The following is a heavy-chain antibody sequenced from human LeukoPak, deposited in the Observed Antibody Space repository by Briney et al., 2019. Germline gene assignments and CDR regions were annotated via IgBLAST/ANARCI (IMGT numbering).Heavy chain of an antibody. CDR2: IIPIFGTA. CDR1: GGTFSSYA. J-gene: IGHJ4*02. Sequence: SVKVSCKASGGTFSSYAISWVRQAPGQGLEWMGGIIPIFGTANYAQKFQSRVTITADESTSTAYMELSSLRSEDTAVYYCARVKVGDYGGKEVFDYWGQGTLVTVSS. CDR3: ARVKVGDYGGKEVFDY. D-gene: IGHD4-23*01. V-gene: IGHV1-69*01.